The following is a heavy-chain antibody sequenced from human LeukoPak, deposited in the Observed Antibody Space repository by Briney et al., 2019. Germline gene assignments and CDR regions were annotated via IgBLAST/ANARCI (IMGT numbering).Heavy chain of an antibody. CDR2: ISWNSGSI. Sequence: QPGGSLRLSCAASGFTFSSYAMSWVRQAPGKGLEWVSGISWNSGSIGYADSVKGRFTISRDNAKNSLYLQMNSLRAEDTALYYCARNPMVRGYDYYYYGMDVWGQGTTVTVSS. D-gene: IGHD3-10*01. CDR3: ARNPMVRGYDYYYYGMDV. J-gene: IGHJ6*02. V-gene: IGHV3-9*01. CDR1: GFTFSSYA.